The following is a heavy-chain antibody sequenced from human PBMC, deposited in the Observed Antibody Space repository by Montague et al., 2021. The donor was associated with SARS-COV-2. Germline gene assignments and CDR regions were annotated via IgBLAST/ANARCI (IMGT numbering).Heavy chain of an antibody. CDR2: LSDSGGSA. D-gene: IGHD3-3*01. V-gene: IGHV3-23*01. CDR3: AKKGPGEFWSGVAFDH. CDR1: GFPLTSYS. Sequence: SLRLSCAVSGFPLTSYSMAWVRQAPGKGLEWVSSLSDSGGSAYYTDSVKGRFVISKDNSKSVLYLEMNSLRAEDTAVYYCAKKGPGEFWSGVAFDHWGQGTLVTVSS. J-gene: IGHJ4*02.